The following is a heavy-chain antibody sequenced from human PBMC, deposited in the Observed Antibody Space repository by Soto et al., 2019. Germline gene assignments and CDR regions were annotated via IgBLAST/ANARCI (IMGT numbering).Heavy chain of an antibody. CDR1: GFTFSSYW. CDR2: INSDGSST. Sequence: EVQLVESGGGLVQPGGSLRLSCAASGFTFSSYWMFWVRQAPGNGLVWVSHINSDGSSTNYADSVKGRFTISRDNANNTLYLQINSLSAEDTALYYCPRGWSSFDQWCQGTLVTLSS. CDR3: PRGWSSFDQ. D-gene: IGHD2-15*01. J-gene: IGHJ4*02. V-gene: IGHV3-74*01.